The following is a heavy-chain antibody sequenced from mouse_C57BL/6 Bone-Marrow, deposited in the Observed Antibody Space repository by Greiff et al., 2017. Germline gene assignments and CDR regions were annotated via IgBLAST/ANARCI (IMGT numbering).Heavy chain of an antibody. J-gene: IGHJ3*01. V-gene: IGHV5-4*01. CDR3: ARERAAY. Sequence: EVTLQESGGGLVKPGGSLKLSCAASGFTFSSYAMSWVRQTPEKRLEWVATISDGGSYTYYPANVKGRFTISRDNAKNNLYLQMSHLKSEDTAMYYCARERAAYWGQGTLVTVSA. CDR1: GFTFSSYA. D-gene: IGHD3-3*01. CDR2: ISDGGSYT.